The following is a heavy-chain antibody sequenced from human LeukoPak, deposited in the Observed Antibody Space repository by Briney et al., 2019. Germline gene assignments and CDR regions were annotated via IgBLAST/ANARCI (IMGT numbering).Heavy chain of an antibody. CDR3: ARDLGAGYNH. CDR2: ISSSSSYI. D-gene: IGHD5-24*01. Sequence: GGSLRLSCAATGFNFNNYWMNWVRQAPGKGLEWVSSISSSSSYIYYADSVKGRFTISRDNAKNSLYLQMNSLRAEDTAVYYCARDLGAGYNHWGQGTLVTVSS. J-gene: IGHJ4*02. V-gene: IGHV3-21*04. CDR1: GFNFNNYW.